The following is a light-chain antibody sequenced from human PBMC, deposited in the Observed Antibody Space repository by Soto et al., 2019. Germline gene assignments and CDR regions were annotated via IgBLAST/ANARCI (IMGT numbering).Light chain of an antibody. CDR1: QSVSSN. J-gene: IGKJ1*01. V-gene: IGKV3-20*01. CDR2: GAS. CDR3: QQYGSLSWT. Sequence: EIVMTQSPATLSVSPGEIATLSFSASQSVSSNLAWHQQKPGQAPSLLIYGASNRATGIPDRFSGSGSGTDFTPTISRLEPEDFAVYYCQQYGSLSWTFGQGTKVDIK.